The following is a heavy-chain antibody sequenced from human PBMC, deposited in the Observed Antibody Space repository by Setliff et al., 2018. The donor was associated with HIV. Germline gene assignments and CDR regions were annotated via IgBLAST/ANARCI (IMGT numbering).Heavy chain of an antibody. J-gene: IGHJ5*02. D-gene: IGHD3-22*01. CDR1: GFTFSGSP. V-gene: IGHV3-73*01. Sequence: GGSLRLSCAVSGFTFSGSPIHWVRQASGKGLEWLGRIKTRADNYATAYAASVKGRFTISRDDSNNMLYLQMNSLTTDDTAVYYCASPAGYYYDSTFAAWGQGTLVTVPS. CDR2: IKTRADNYAT. CDR3: ASPAGYYYDSTFAA.